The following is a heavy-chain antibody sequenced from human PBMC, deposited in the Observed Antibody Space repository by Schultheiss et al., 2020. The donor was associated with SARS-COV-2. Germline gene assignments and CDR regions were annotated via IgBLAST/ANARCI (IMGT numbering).Heavy chain of an antibody. D-gene: IGHD3-22*01. CDR2: ISSSGSTI. CDR3: AREGDDYDSSLFDI. CDR1: GFTFSDYY. J-gene: IGHJ6*02. V-gene: IGHV3-11*04. Sequence: GGSLRLSCAASGFTFSDYYMSWIRQAPGKGLEWVSYISSSGSTIYYADSVKGRFTISRDNAKNTLYLQMNSLRAEDTAVYYCAREGDDYDSSLFDIWGRGTTVTVSS.